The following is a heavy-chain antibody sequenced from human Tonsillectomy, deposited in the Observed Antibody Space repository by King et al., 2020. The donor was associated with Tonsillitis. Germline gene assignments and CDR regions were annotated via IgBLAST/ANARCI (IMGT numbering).Heavy chain of an antibody. D-gene: IGHD1-26*01. V-gene: IGHV3-72*01. J-gene: IGHJ4*02. Sequence: VQLVESGGGLVQPGGSLRLSCAASVFTFSDHYMDWARQAPRKGLEWVGRTRNKAKSYTPEDAASVKGRFTVSRDDSKNSGYLQMNSLKTADTAVYFCVGGVVGAADHWGQGTLVTVSS. CDR2: TRNKAKSYTP. CDR1: VFTFSDHY. CDR3: VGGVVGAADH.